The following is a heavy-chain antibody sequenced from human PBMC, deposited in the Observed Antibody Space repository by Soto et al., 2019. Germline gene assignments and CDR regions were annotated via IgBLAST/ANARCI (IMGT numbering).Heavy chain of an antibody. CDR2: ISGSGGST. D-gene: IGHD5-12*01. CDR3: AKVKGDGYNYPDAFDI. Sequence: PGGSLRLSCAASGFTFSSYAMSWVRQAPGKGLEWVSAISGSGGSTYYADSVKGRFTISRDNSKNTLYLQMNSLRAEDTAVYYCAKVKGDGYNYPDAFDIWGQGTMVTVSS. CDR1: GFTFSSYA. J-gene: IGHJ3*02. V-gene: IGHV3-23*01.